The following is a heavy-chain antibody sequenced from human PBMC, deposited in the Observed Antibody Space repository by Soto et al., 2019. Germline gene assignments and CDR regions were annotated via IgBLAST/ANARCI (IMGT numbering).Heavy chain of an antibody. CDR3: ARGVPFDY. D-gene: IGHD3-10*01. Sequence: QITLKESGPPLLKPTETLTLTCTFSEFSLSTSGVAVGWIRQPPGKALEWLALIYWDDDKRYSPSLKSRLTITNDTSKNQVILTMTNMDPADTATYYCARGVPFDYWGQGTLVTVSS. V-gene: IGHV2-5*02. J-gene: IGHJ4*02. CDR1: EFSLSTSGVA. CDR2: IYWDDDK.